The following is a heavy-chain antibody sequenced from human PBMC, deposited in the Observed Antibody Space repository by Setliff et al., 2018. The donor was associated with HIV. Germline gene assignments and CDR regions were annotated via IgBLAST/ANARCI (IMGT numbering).Heavy chain of an antibody. CDR1: GDSVSGNSAA. Sequence: SQTLSLTCAISGDSVSGNSAAWNWVRQSPSRGLEWLGRTYFRSKWYNNYAASVEGRITISPDTSRNEFSLQLNSVTPEDTAVYYCARGSYGSVLLWGQGTLVTVSS. J-gene: IGHJ4*02. CDR2: TYFRSKWYN. V-gene: IGHV6-1*01. D-gene: IGHD6-19*01. CDR3: ARGSYGSVLL.